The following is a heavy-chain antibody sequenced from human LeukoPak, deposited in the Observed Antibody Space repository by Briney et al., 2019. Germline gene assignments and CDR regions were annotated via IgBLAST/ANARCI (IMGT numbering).Heavy chain of an antibody. D-gene: IGHD1-7*01. Sequence: SQTLSLTCAISGDSVSSNSAAWNWIRQSPSRGLEWLGRTYYRSKWYNDYAVSVKSRITINPDTSKNQFSLQLNSVTPEDTAVYYCAREDITGTTAQGRYYYGMDVWGQGTTVTVSS. CDR3: AREDITGTTAQGRYYYGMDV. V-gene: IGHV6-1*01. CDR1: GDSVSSNSAA. J-gene: IGHJ6*02. CDR2: TYYRSKWYN.